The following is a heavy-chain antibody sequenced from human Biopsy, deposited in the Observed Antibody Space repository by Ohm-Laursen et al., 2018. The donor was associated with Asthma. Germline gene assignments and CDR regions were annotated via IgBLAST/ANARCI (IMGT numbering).Heavy chain of an antibody. J-gene: IGHJ1*01. CDR3: ARTFHFWSPYRAEHYQL. CDR2: IKHDGTEK. V-gene: IGHV3-7*02. D-gene: IGHD3-3*02. Sequence: SLRLSCAASGFTFGDYWMSWVRQVPGKGLEWVANIKHDGTEKNHVDSLKGRFTISRDNAKNSLYLQMNSLRAEDTAVYYCARTFHFWSPYRAEHYQLWGQSTLVTVSS. CDR1: GFTFGDYW.